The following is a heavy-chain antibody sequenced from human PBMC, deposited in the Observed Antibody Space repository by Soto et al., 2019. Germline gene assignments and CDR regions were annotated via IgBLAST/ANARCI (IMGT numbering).Heavy chain of an antibody. CDR3: ANPDIVLMVYKSGIDY. CDR2: ISGSGGST. V-gene: IGHV3-23*01. CDR1: GFTFSSYA. D-gene: IGHD2-8*01. Sequence: GGSLRLSCAASGFTFSSYAMSWVRQAPGKGLEWVSAISGSGGSTYYADSVKGRFTISRDNSKNTLYLQMNSLRAEDTAVYYCANPDIVLMVYKSGIDYWGQGTLVTVSS. J-gene: IGHJ4*02.